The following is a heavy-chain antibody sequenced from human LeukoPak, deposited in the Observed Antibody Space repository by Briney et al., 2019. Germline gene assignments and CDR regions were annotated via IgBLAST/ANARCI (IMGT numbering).Heavy chain of an antibody. J-gene: IGHJ4*02. Sequence: PGGSLRLSCAASGFSFSNHEMNWVRQAPGKGPEWVSYISSSGGTIYYADSVKGRFTISRDNARNSLYLQMNNLRAEDTAVYYCARPYGGQGYWGQGTLVTVSS. CDR1: GFSFSNHE. D-gene: IGHD4-23*01. CDR2: ISSSGGTI. V-gene: IGHV3-48*03. CDR3: ARPYGGQGY.